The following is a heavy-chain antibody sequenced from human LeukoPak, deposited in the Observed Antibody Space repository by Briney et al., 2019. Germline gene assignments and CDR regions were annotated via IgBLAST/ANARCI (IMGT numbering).Heavy chain of an antibody. V-gene: IGHV3-7*03. CDR2: IKQDGSEK. D-gene: IGHD5-12*01. Sequence: PGGSLRLSCAASGFTFSSYWMDWVRQAPGKGLEWVANIKQDGSEKYYVDSVKGRFTISSDNSKNTVYLQMNSLRPEDMAVYYCAKEIFSGLLYIDYWGQGTLVTVSS. CDR3: AKEIFSGLLYIDY. CDR1: GFTFSSYW. J-gene: IGHJ4*02.